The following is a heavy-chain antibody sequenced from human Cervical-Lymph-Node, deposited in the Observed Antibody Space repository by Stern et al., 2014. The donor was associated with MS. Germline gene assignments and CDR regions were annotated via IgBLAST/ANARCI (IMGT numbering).Heavy chain of an antibody. CDR2: SYHSGST. CDR1: GGSISTVGYY. CDR3: ARSDRLWGSFDY. V-gene: IGHV4-31*03. J-gene: IGHJ4*02. D-gene: IGHD3-16*01. Sequence: VQLVQSGPGLVKPSQTLSLTCSVSGGSISTVGYYWTWIRHQPGKGLEWIGYSYHSGSTYYNPSLKRRASISVDTSKNQFSLNVTSVTAADTALYYCARSDRLWGSFDYWGQGTLVTVSS.